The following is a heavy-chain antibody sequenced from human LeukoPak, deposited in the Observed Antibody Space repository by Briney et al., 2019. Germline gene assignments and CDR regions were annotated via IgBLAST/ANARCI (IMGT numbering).Heavy chain of an antibody. CDR1: GFTFSSYG. CDR2: IRYDGSNK. J-gene: IGHJ4*02. D-gene: IGHD4-17*01. V-gene: IGHV3-30*02. Sequence: GGSLRLSCAASGFTFSSYGMHWVRQAPGKGLEWVAFIRYDGSNKYYADSVKGRFTISRDNSKNTLYLQMNSLRAEDTAVYYRAKDGDAVTTSYFDYWGQGTLVTVSS. CDR3: AKDGDAVTTSYFDY.